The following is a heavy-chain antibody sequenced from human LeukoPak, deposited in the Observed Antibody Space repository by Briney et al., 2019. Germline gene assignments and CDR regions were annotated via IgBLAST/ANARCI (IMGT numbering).Heavy chain of an antibody. Sequence: SETLSLTCTVSGGSISSYYWSWIRQPAGKGLEWIGRIYTSGSTNYNPSLKSRVTMSVYTSKNQFSLKLSSVTAADTAVYYCARTYRIAAAGPYYYYYYMDVWGKGTTVTVSS. J-gene: IGHJ6*03. CDR1: GGSISSYY. CDR3: ARTYRIAAAGPYYYYYYMDV. CDR2: IYTSGST. V-gene: IGHV4-4*07. D-gene: IGHD6-13*01.